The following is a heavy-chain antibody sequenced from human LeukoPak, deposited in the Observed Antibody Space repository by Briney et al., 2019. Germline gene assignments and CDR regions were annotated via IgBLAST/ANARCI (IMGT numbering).Heavy chain of an antibody. V-gene: IGHV1-2*06. CDR2: INPNSGGT. Sequence: GASVKVSCKASGYTLTSYYIYRVGQAPGQGREWMGRINPNSGGTDYAQNFPVRVPMTRDTSISTAYMELSRLRSDDTAVYYCARGYCSGGTCYLVENWLDPWGQGTLVTVSS. J-gene: IGHJ5*02. CDR3: ARGYCSGGTCYLVENWLDP. CDR1: GYTLTSYY. D-gene: IGHD2-15*01.